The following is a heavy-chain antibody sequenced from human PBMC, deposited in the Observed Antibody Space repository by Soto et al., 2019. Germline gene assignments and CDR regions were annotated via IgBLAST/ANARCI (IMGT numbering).Heavy chain of an antibody. D-gene: IGHD3-22*01. Sequence: PSETLSLTCAVSGGSISSSNWWSWVRQPPVKGLEWIGEIYHSGSTNYNPSLKSRVTISVDKSKNQFSLKLSSVTAADTAVYYCARGGLYDSSGYYYEVLDYWGQGTLVTVSS. CDR1: GGSISSSNW. CDR3: ARGGLYDSSGYYYEVLDY. CDR2: IYHSGST. J-gene: IGHJ4*02. V-gene: IGHV4-4*02.